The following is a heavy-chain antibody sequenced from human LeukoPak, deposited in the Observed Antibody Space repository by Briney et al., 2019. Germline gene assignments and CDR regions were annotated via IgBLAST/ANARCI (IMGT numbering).Heavy chain of an antibody. Sequence: GGSLRLSCAASGFTFGSYAMHWVRQAPGKGLEWVALISDDGSKNYYADSVKGRFTISRDNSKNTLYLQMNSLRAEDTAVYYCAKGDYSNYPLDYWGQGTLVTVSS. D-gene: IGHD4-11*01. CDR3: AKGDYSNYPLDY. CDR2: ISDDGSKN. J-gene: IGHJ4*02. V-gene: IGHV3-30-3*01. CDR1: GFTFGSYA.